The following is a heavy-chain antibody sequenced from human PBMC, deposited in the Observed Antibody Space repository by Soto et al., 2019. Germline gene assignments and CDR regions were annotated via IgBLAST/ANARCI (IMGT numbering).Heavy chain of an antibody. V-gene: IGHV1-46*01. J-gene: IGHJ4*02. Sequence: ASVKVSCKASGYTFTSYYMHWVRQAPGQGLEWMGIINPSGGSTSYAQKFQGRVTMTRDTSTSTVYMELSSLRSEDTAVYYCAGSIFGVVIIVYWGQGTLVTVSS. CDR1: GYTFTSYY. CDR3: AGSIFGVVIIVY. D-gene: IGHD3-3*01. CDR2: INPSGGST.